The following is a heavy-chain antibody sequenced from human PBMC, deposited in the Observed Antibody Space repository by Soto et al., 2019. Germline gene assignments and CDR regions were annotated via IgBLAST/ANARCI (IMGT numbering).Heavy chain of an antibody. D-gene: IGHD5-18*01. CDR1: GGSISSGGYY. CDR2: NYYSGST. Sequence: QVQLQESGPGLVKPSQTLSLTCTVSGGSISSGGYYWSWIRQHPGKGLEWIGYNYYSGSTYYNPFQQSPITISVDTSKDQVPTKLSFVTAADTAVYCCARSTDTAMALDYWGQGTLVTVSS. V-gene: IGHV4-31*01. CDR3: ARSTDTAMALDY. J-gene: IGHJ4*02.